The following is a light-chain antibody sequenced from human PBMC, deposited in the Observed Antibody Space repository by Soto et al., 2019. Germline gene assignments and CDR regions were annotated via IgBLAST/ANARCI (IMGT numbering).Light chain of an antibody. V-gene: IGLV2-14*01. CDR1: SSDIGSYDY. CDR3: SSFTSTSTRL. J-gene: IGLJ1*01. Sequence: QSALTQPASASGSPGQSITISCTGTSSDIGSYDYVSWYQQHPGKAPNLIIYEVTDRPSGVSNRFSGSKSGNTASLTISGLQAEDEADYYCSSFTSTSTRLFGSGTKVTV. CDR2: EVT.